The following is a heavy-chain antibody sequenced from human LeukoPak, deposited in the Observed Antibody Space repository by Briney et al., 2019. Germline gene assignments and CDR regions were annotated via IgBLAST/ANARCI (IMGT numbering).Heavy chain of an antibody. CDR3: ARGDRSSWYMTNLGRFDY. Sequence: ASVKVSCKASGYTFTGYYMHWVRQAPGQGLEWMGWINPNSGGTNYAQKFQGRVTMTRDMSTSTVYMELSSLRSEDTAVYYCARGDRSSWYMTNLGRFDYWGQGTLVTVSS. V-gene: IGHV1-2*02. CDR1: GYTFTGYY. CDR2: INPNSGGT. D-gene: IGHD6-13*01. J-gene: IGHJ4*02.